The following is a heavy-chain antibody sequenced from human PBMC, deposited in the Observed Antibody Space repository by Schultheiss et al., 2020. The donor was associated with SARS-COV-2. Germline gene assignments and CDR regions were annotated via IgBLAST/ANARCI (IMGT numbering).Heavy chain of an antibody. CDR1: GGSISSGGYY. D-gene: IGHD2-8*01. CDR2: IYYSGST. Sequence: LRLSCTVSGGSISSGGYYWSWIRQHPGKGLEWIGYIYYSGSTYYNPSLKSRVTISVDTSKNQFSLKLSSVTAADTAVYYCARRGGLYQNYGMDVWGQGTTVTVSS. J-gene: IGHJ6*02. V-gene: IGHV4-31*03. CDR3: ARRGGLYQNYGMDV.